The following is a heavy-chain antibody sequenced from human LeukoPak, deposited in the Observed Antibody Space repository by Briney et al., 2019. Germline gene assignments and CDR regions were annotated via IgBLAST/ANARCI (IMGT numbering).Heavy chain of an antibody. Sequence: GESLRLSCAASGFPFTTYWLAWVRQPPGKGLEWVANIKQDGTEKYYVDSVKGRFTISRDNAKNSLYLQMNSLRAEDTAVYYCARAGDSSGYYYGSRAFDIWGQGTMVTVSS. J-gene: IGHJ3*02. CDR1: GFPFTTYW. CDR2: IKQDGTEK. D-gene: IGHD3-22*01. V-gene: IGHV3-7*01. CDR3: ARAGDSSGYYYGSRAFDI.